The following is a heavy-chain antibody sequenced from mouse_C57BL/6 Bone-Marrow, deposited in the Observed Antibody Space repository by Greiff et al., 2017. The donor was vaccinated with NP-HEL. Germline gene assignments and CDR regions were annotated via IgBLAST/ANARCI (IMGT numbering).Heavy chain of an antibody. Sequence: EVKLVESGGGLVKPGGSLKLSCAASGFTFSSYAMSWVRQTPEKRLEWVATISDGGSYTYYPDNVKGRFTISRDNAKNNLYLQMSHLKSEDTAMYYCARDKYYGSRKGLDYWGQGTTLTVSS. D-gene: IGHD1-1*01. CDR2: ISDGGSYT. V-gene: IGHV5-4*01. CDR1: GFTFSSYA. CDR3: ARDKYYGSRKGLDY. J-gene: IGHJ2*01.